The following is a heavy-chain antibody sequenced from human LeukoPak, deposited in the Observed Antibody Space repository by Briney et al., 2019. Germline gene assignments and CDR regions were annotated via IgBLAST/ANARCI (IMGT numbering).Heavy chain of an antibody. J-gene: IGHJ3*02. D-gene: IGHD5-24*01. Sequence: SETLSLTCIVSGGSISSYYRSWIRQPPGEGLEWIGYIHYSGSTNYNPSPKSRVTISVDTSKNQFSLKLRSVTAADTAVYYCAREAREGIVFDIWGQGQWSPSLQ. CDR1: GGSISSYY. CDR2: IHYSGST. V-gene: IGHV4-59*01. CDR3: AREAREGIVFDI.